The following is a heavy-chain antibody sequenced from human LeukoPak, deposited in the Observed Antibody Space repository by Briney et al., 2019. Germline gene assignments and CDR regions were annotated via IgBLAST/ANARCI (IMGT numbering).Heavy chain of an antibody. CDR2: ISAYNGNT. J-gene: IGHJ6*03. Sequence: GASVEVSCKASGYTFTSYGISWVRQAPGQGLEWMGWISAYNGNTNYAQKLQGRVTMTTDTSTSTAYMELRSLRSDDTAVYYCARFSHITMVRGVIPPSDYYYMDVWGKGTTVTVSS. D-gene: IGHD3-10*01. CDR1: GYTFTSYG. V-gene: IGHV1-18*01. CDR3: ARFSHITMVRGVIPPSDYYYMDV.